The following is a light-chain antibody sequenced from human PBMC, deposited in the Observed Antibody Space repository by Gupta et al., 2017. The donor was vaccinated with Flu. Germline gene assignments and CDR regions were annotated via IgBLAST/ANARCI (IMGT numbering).Light chain of an antibody. CDR2: CAS. V-gene: IGKV3-20*01. CDR1: QSVRNNY. Sequence: ERASLSCKASQSVRNNYLAWYQQKPGQAPRLLIDCASSRATGIPDRFSGGGSGTDFTLTITRLEPEDFVLDHCHQYGSSPPTFGQGTKVEI. CDR3: HQYGSSPPT. J-gene: IGKJ1*01.